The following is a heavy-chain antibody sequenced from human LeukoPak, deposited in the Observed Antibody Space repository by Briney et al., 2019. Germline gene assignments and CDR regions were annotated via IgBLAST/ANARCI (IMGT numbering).Heavy chain of an antibody. J-gene: IGHJ4*02. CDR3: ARDDRYSSGFWYFDY. D-gene: IGHD6-19*01. CDR1: GGSISSSSYY. V-gene: IGHV4-39*07. Sequence: PSETLSLTCTVSGGSISSSSYYWGWIRQPPGKGLEWIGSIYYSGSTYYNPSLKSRVTISVDTSKNQFSLKLSSVTAADTAVYYCARDDRYSSGFWYFDYWGQGTLVTVSS. CDR2: IYYSGST.